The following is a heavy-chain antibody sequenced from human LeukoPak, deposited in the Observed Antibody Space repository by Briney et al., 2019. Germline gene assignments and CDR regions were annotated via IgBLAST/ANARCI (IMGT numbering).Heavy chain of an antibody. CDR2: ISGSSTDI. CDR1: GFTFNSYS. J-gene: IGHJ4*02. V-gene: IGHV3-48*02. Sequence: GGSLRLSCAASGFTFNSYSMNRVRQAPGKGLEWVSYISGSSTDIKYADSVKGRFTISRDNAKNSLYLQMDSLRDEDTAVYYCARDLFSGTNYKPLFDYWGQGTLVTVSS. D-gene: IGHD3-10*01. CDR3: ARDLFSGTNYKPLFDY.